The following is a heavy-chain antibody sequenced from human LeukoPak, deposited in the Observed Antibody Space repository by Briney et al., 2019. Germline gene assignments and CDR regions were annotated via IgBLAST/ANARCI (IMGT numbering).Heavy chain of an antibody. CDR2: INPNSGGT. V-gene: IGHV1-2*02. Sequence: ASVKVSCKASGYTFTGYYMHWVRQAPGQGLEWMGWINPNSGGTNYAQKFQGRVTMTRDTSISTAYMELSRLRSDDTAVYYCARDLGSSGYSAFDIWGQGTMVTVSS. CDR1: GYTFTGYY. CDR3: ARDLGSSGYSAFDI. D-gene: IGHD3-22*01. J-gene: IGHJ3*02.